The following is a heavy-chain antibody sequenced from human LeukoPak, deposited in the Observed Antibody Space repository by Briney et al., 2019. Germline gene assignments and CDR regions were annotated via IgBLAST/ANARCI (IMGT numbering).Heavy chain of an antibody. Sequence: SVKVSCKASGYTFTSYYMHWVRQAPGQGLEWMGRIIPILGIANYAQKFQGRVTITADKSTSTAYMELSSLRSEDTAVYYCARAFSSGYGEGYWGQGTLVTVSS. CDR1: GYTFTSYY. CDR2: IIPILGIA. D-gene: IGHD4-17*01. CDR3: ARAFSSGYGEGY. V-gene: IGHV1-69*04. J-gene: IGHJ4*02.